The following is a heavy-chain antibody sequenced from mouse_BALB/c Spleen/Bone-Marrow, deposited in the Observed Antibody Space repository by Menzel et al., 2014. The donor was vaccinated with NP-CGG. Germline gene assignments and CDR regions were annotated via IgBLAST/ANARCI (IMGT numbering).Heavy chain of an antibody. CDR3: ARLSYYGRFAY. J-gene: IGHJ3*01. Sequence: DVQLVESGGGLVQPGGSLKLSCAASGFDFSRYWMSWVRQAPGKGLEWIGEINPDSSTINYTPSLKDKFIISRDNAKNTLYLQMGKVRFEDTALYYCARLSYYGRFAYWGQGTLVTVSA. CDR2: INPDSSTI. CDR1: GFDFSRYW. V-gene: IGHV4-1*02. D-gene: IGHD1-1*01.